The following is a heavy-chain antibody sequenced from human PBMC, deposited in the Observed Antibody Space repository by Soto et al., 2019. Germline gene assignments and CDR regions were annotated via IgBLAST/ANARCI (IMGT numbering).Heavy chain of an antibody. D-gene: IGHD5-18*01. J-gene: IGHJ6*02. Sequence: QVQLVQSGAEVKKPGSSVKVSCKASGGTFSSHAISWVRQAPGQGLEWMGGIIPISGTANYAQTFQGRVTITADESASTAYLELSSLRSEDTAVYYCARDTGDSAMASYGMDVWGQGTTVTVSS. CDR1: GGTFSSHA. V-gene: IGHV1-69*01. CDR2: IIPISGTA. CDR3: ARDTGDSAMASYGMDV.